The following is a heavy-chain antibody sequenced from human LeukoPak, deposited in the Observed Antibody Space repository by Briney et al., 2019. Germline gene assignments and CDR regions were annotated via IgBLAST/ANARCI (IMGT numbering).Heavy chain of an antibody. Sequence: GGSLRLSSAASGFTVSSNYMSWVRQAPGKGLEWVSVIYSGGSTYYADSVKGRFTISRDNSKNTLYLQMNSLRAEDTAVYYCARDSRSVVVPAAIRANFDYWGQGTLVTVSS. V-gene: IGHV3-66*01. CDR3: ARDSRSVVVPAAIRANFDY. CDR2: IYSGGST. CDR1: GFTVSSNY. J-gene: IGHJ4*02. D-gene: IGHD2-2*01.